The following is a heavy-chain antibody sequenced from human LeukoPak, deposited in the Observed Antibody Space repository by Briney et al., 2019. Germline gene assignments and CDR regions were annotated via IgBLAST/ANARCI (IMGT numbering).Heavy chain of an antibody. Sequence: ASETLSLTCIVSGDSISSGGYYWSWIRQHPGKGLEWIGNIYYSGNTYYNPSLKSRVSISVDTSKNQFSLKLSSVTAADTAVYYCAATNYGDYEYYWGQGTLVTVSS. CDR2: IYYSGNT. CDR1: GDSISSGGYY. CDR3: AATNYGDYEYY. V-gene: IGHV4-31*03. J-gene: IGHJ4*02. D-gene: IGHD4-17*01.